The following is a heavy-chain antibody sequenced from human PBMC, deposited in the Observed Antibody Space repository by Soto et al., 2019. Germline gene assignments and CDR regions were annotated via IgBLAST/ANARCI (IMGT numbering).Heavy chain of an antibody. CDR2: IYHSGYT. D-gene: IGHD1-1*01. V-gene: IGHV4-30-2*01. Sequence: SETLSLTCAVSGGSISSGGYSWSWIRQPPGKGLEWIGYIYHSGYTYYNPSLKSRVTISVDRSKNQFSLKLSSVTAADTAVFFCASGSSEELQRQPLKYWGRGTLVTVSS. CDR1: GGSISSGGYS. CDR3: ASGSSEELQRQPLKY. J-gene: IGHJ4*02.